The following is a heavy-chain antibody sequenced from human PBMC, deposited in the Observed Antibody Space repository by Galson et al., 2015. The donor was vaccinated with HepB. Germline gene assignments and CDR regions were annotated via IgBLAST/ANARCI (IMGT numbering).Heavy chain of an antibody. CDR2: ISGSGVGT. V-gene: IGHV3-23*01. D-gene: IGHD3-10*01. CDR3: AKSFSSGNYYGSGKFDY. CDR1: GFIFSDSS. J-gene: IGHJ4*02. Sequence: SLRLSCAASGFIFSDSSIHWVRQAPGKGLEWVSVISGSGVGTYYADSVKGRFTISRDNSKNTLYLQMNSLRAEDTAVYYCAKSFSSGNYYGSGKFDYWGQGTLVTVSS.